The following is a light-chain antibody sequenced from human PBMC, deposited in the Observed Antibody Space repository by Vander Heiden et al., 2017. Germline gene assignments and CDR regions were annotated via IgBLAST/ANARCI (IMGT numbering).Light chain of an antibody. Sequence: AVPMTQSPSSLSASVGDRVTITCRASQGMRNDLGWYQQKPGQAPKVLIYGASTLHSGVPSRFSGSGSGTDFVLTISGLQPEDSATYFCLQDDSYPRTFGQGTKVEIK. J-gene: IGKJ1*01. CDR2: GAS. V-gene: IGKV1-6*01. CDR3: LQDDSYPRT. CDR1: QGMRND.